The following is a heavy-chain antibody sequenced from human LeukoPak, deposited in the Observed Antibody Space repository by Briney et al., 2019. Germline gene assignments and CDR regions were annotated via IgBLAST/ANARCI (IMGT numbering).Heavy chain of an antibody. CDR3: TRSDSSGFSVY. CDR2: NRNKANSHTT. CDR1: GFIFSDYY. J-gene: IGHJ4*02. Sequence: GGSLRLSCVASGFIFSDYYMDWVRQASGKGLEWVGRNRNKANSHTTEYAASVKGRFIISRDDSKNSVFLQMSNLKTEDTAVYYCTRSDSSGFSVYWGQGTQVTVSS. V-gene: IGHV3-72*01. D-gene: IGHD6-19*01.